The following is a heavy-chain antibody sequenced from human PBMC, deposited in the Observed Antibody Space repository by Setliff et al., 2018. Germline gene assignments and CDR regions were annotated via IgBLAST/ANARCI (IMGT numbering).Heavy chain of an antibody. Sequence: ASVKVSCKASGYAFTSYGISWVRQAPGQGLEWMGWISAYNGNTNYAQKLQGRVTMTTDTSTSTAYMELRSLRSDDTAVYYCARELRPGPQAKYYYDSSGYSPFDIWGQGTMVTVSS. V-gene: IGHV1-18*01. CDR3: ARELRPGPQAKYYYDSSGYSPFDI. D-gene: IGHD3-22*01. J-gene: IGHJ3*02. CDR2: ISAYNGNT. CDR1: GYAFTSYG.